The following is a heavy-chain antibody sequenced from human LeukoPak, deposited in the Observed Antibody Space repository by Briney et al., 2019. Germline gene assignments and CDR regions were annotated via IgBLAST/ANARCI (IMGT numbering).Heavy chain of an antibody. J-gene: IGHJ4*02. D-gene: IGHD1-14*01. CDR2: IIPIFGTA. CDR1: VGTFSSYA. V-gene: IGHV1-69*13. Sequence: RASVNVSCKASVGTFSSYAISGVRQAPGQGLEWMGGIIPIFGTANYSQKFQGRVTITADESTSTAYMELSRLRSEDTAVYYCARPRNGPKPGRLDYWGQGTLVTVSS. CDR3: ARPRNGPKPGRLDY.